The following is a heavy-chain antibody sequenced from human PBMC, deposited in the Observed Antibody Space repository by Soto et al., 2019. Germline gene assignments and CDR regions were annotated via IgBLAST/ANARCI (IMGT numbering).Heavy chain of an antibody. V-gene: IGHV3-30-3*01. CDR1: GFTFSIYA. J-gene: IGHJ6*02. D-gene: IGHD6-13*01. CDR2: ISYDGSNK. Sequence: TGGSLRLSCAGSGFTFSIYAMHWVRQSPGKGLEWVAVISYDGSNKYYADSVKGRFTISGDNSKNTLYLQMNSLRAEDTAVYYCASVLYSSSWDALYYYDYGMDVWGQGTTVTVYS. CDR3: ASVLYSSSWDALYYYDYGMDV.